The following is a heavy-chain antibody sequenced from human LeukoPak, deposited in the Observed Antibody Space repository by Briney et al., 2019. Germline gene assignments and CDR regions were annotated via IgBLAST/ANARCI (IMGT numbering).Heavy chain of an antibody. CDR2: INWNGASI. J-gene: IGHJ4*02. CDR1: GFTFSSYW. Sequence: GGSLRLSCAASGFTFSSYWMSWVRQAPGKGLEWVSGINWNGASIGYADSVKGRFTISRDSAKNSLYLQMNSLRAEDTALYYCARGYCSGNSCFFFDYWGQGTLVTVSS. V-gene: IGHV3-20*04. D-gene: IGHD2-15*01. CDR3: ARGYCSGNSCFFFDY.